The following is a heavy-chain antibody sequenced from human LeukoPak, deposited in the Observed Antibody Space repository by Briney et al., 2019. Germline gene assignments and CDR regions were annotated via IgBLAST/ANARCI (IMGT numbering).Heavy chain of an antibody. V-gene: IGHV4-61*02. J-gene: IGHJ6*03. D-gene: IGHD3-10*01. Sequence: PSQTLSLTCTVSGGSISSGSYYWSWIRQPPGKGLEWIGRIYTSGSTNYNPSLKSRVTISVDTSKNQFSLKLSSVTAADTAVYYCARVFVSYYGSGSYYNYYYYYMDVWGKGTTVTVSS. CDR3: ARVFVSYYGSGSYYNYYYYYMDV. CDR2: IYTSGST. CDR1: GGSISSGSYY.